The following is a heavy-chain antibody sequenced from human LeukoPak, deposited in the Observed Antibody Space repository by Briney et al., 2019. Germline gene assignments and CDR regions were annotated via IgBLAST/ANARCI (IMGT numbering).Heavy chain of an antibody. CDR3: ARGRTNRLGY. CDR1: GFTFSNYW. CDR2: INHSGSA. J-gene: IGHJ4*02. D-gene: IGHD1-14*01. V-gene: IGHV4-34*01. Sequence: GSLRLSCAASGFTFSNYWMHWVRQVPGKGLEWIGEINHSGSANYNPSLKSRVTMFADTSKKQFSLKLNSVTAADTAVYYCARGRTNRLGYWGRGTLVVVSS.